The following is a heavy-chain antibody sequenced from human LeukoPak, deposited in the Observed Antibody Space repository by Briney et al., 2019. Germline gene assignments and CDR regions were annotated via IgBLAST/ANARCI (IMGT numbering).Heavy chain of an antibody. CDR2: IYISGSYI. V-gene: IGHV3-21*01. Sequence: GGTLRLSRAASGFTFSSYSMNGLPQAPGKGLECVLCIYISGSYIYYADSVNGRFPISRDNAKNSLYLQMHSLGAEDAAVYYCARDICDILTGYRSYYFDYWGQGTLVTVSS. J-gene: IGHJ4*02. D-gene: IGHD3-9*01. CDR3: ARDICDILTGYRSYYFDY. CDR1: GFTFSSYS.